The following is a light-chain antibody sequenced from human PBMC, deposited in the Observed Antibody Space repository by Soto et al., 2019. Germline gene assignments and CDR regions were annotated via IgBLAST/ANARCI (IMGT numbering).Light chain of an antibody. V-gene: IGKV1-39*01. Sequence: DLQMTQSPSSLSASVGDRVTITCRASQIIDNHLNWYQQKPGKAPKLLIYTASSLQRGAPSRFSGTGSGTDFTLTISSLRPEDFATYYCQESYSRPWTFGQGTTVEI. CDR3: QESYSRPWT. CDR1: QIIDNH. CDR2: TAS. J-gene: IGKJ1*01.